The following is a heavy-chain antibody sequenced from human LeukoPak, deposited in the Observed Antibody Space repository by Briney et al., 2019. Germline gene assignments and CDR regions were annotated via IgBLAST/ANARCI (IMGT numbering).Heavy chain of an antibody. Sequence: GGSLRLSCAASGFSFSNYAMSWVRQAPARGLEWVSSLRGDGDTFYADSVKGRFTLSRDDSRNTLYLQMNSLRAEDTAVYYCARERWLHYYFDYWGQGTLVTVSS. CDR2: LRGDGDT. CDR3: ARERWLHYYFDY. J-gene: IGHJ4*02. D-gene: IGHD5-24*01. CDR1: GFSFSNYA. V-gene: IGHV3-23*01.